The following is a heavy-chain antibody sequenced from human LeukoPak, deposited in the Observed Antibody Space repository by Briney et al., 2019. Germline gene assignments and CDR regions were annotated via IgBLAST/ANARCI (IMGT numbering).Heavy chain of an antibody. V-gene: IGHV3-9*01. CDR3: AKGSTGSFLTDY. J-gene: IGHJ4*02. D-gene: IGHD1-26*01. Sequence: GGSLRLSCAASGFTFNDYAMHWVRQAPGKGLEWVSGISWNSGSVGYADSVKGRFTISRDNAKNSLFLRMNSLRAEDTALYYCAKGSTGSFLTDYWGQGTLVTVSS. CDR1: GFTFNDYA. CDR2: ISWNSGSV.